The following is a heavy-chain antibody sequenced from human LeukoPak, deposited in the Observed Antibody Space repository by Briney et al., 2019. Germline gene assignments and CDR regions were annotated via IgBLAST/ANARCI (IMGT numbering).Heavy chain of an antibody. CDR2: ITDSGGTT. D-gene: IGHD2-2*02. J-gene: IGHJ4*02. CDR3: ARGWDRDCTSTSCYIAYN. Sequence: SGGSLRLSCAASGFTFSSYAMSWVRQAPGKGLEWVSTITDSGGTTFYADSVKGRFTISRDNSKSTLYLQMNSLRAEDTAVYYCARGWDRDCTSTSCYIAYNWGQGTLVSVSS. V-gene: IGHV3-23*01. CDR1: GFTFSSYA.